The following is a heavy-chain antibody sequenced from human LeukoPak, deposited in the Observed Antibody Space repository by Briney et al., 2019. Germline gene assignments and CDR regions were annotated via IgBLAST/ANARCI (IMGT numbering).Heavy chain of an antibody. CDR2: IDIDGSTT. CDR3: VRDRDGYNY. CDR1: GFTFSNSL. Sequence: PGGSLRLSCAASGFTFSNSLMHWVRHVPGKGLVWVACIDIDGSTTHYADSVKGRFTISRDNAKNTLYLQMNILRAEDTAVYYCVRDRDGYNYWGQGTLVTVSS. J-gene: IGHJ4*02. V-gene: IGHV3-74*01. D-gene: IGHD5-24*01.